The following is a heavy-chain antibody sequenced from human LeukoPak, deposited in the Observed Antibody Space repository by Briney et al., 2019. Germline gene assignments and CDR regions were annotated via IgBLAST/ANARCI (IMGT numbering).Heavy chain of an antibody. CDR3: ARGARLLLSIAFDI. V-gene: IGHV3-21*01. Sequence: PGGSLRLSCAASGFTFSSYSTNWVRQAPGKGLEWVSSISSSSSYIYYADSVKGRFTISRDNAKNSLYLQMNSLRAEDTAVYYCARGARLLLSIAFDIWGQGTMVTVSS. J-gene: IGHJ3*02. D-gene: IGHD3-22*01. CDR2: ISSSSSYI. CDR1: GFTFSSYS.